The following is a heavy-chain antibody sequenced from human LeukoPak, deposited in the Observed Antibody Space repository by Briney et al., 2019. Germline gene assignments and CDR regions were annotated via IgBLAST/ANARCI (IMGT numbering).Heavy chain of an antibody. J-gene: IGHJ3*02. Sequence: GESLRISCKGSGYSFTSYWIGWVRQMPGKGLEWMGIIYPGDSDTRYSPSFQGQVTISADKSISTAYLQWSSLKASDTAMYYCARPVRYSYGLDAFDIWGQGTMVTVSS. V-gene: IGHV5-51*01. D-gene: IGHD5-18*01. CDR2: IYPGDSDT. CDR3: ARPVRYSYGLDAFDI. CDR1: GYSFTSYW.